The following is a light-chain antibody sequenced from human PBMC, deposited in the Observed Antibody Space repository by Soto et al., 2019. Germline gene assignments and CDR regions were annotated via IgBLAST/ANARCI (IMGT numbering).Light chain of an antibody. CDR2: EVN. J-gene: IGLJ1*01. CDR3: GTWDSSLSAYV. CDR1: TSDVGSYDY. V-gene: IGLV2-14*01. Sequence: QSALTQPASVSGSAGQSITVSCTATTSDVGSYDYVSWYQHHPGKAPKLIISEVNKRPSGVSNRFSGSKSGNTASLTISGLQPEDEAHYYCGTWDSSLSAYVFGTGTKLTVL.